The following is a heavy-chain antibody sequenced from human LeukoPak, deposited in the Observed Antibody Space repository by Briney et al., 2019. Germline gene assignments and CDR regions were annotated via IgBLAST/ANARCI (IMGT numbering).Heavy chain of an antibody. CDR1: GFTFSESW. CDR2: LNLDGSDK. Sequence: GGSLRLSCVVSGFTFSESWMSWVRQAPGKGLGWVASLNLDGSDKYYVDSVKGRFTISRDNAKNSLYLQINSLRAEDTAVYYCARDGYYGDYAYFDYWGQGPLVTVSS. D-gene: IGHD4-17*01. V-gene: IGHV3-7*03. CDR3: ARDGYYGDYAYFDY. J-gene: IGHJ4*02.